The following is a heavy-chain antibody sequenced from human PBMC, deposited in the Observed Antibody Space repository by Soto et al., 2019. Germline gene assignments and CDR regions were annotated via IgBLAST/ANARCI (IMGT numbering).Heavy chain of an antibody. CDR2: INIDGSRT. CDR3: ARETTVGATGD. CDR1: GLTSYW. Sequence: EVQLVESGGGLVQPGGSLRLSCAASGLTSYWMHWVRQAPGKGLVWVSRINIDGSRTGYADSVKGRFTISRDNAENTLYLQLNSLGAEDTAVYYCARETTVGATGDWGQGTLVTVSS. V-gene: IGHV3-74*01. J-gene: IGHJ4*02. D-gene: IGHD4-4*01.